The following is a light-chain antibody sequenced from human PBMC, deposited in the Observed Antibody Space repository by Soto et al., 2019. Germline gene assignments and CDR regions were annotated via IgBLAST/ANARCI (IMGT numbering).Light chain of an antibody. CDR1: SSNIGAGYD. CDR2: GNT. J-gene: IGLJ2*01. V-gene: IGLV1-40*01. CDR3: SSYTSSSTPVV. Sequence: QSVLTQPPSVSGAPGQGVTISCTGSSSNIGAGYDVHWYQQLPGTVPKLLIYGNTNRPSGVPDRFSGSKSGTSASLAITGLQAEDEADYYCSSYTSSSTPVVFGGGTKVTVL.